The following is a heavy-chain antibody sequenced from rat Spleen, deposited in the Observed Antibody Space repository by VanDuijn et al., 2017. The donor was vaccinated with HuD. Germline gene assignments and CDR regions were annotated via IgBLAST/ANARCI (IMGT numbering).Heavy chain of an antibody. CDR1: GFTFSNYG. J-gene: IGHJ3*01. D-gene: IGHD1-4*01. Sequence: EVQLVESGGGLVQPGRSLKLSCAASGFTFSNYGMAWVRQAPTKGLEWVATISYDGSSTYYRDSVKGRFTISRDDAKSFLYLQMDSLRSEDTATYYCTTGSDWAFAYWGQGTLVTVSS. CDR3: TTGSDWAFAY. V-gene: IGHV5-29*01. CDR2: ISYDGSST.